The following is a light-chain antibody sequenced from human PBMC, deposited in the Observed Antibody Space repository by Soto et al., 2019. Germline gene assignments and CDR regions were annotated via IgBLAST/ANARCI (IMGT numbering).Light chain of an antibody. Sequence: EIVMTQSPSTLSVSPGERATLSCRASQSVSSNLAWYQQEPGQAPRLLIYGASTRATGIPARFSGSGSGTEFTLTISSLQSGDFAVYYCQQYNNWPLFGPGTKVDIK. V-gene: IGKV3-15*01. CDR3: QQYNNWPL. CDR2: GAS. J-gene: IGKJ3*01. CDR1: QSVSSN.